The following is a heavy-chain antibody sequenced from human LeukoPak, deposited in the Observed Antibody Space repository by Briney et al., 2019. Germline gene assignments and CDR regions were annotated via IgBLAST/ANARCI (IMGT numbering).Heavy chain of an antibody. CDR2: IYPGDSDT. D-gene: IGHD3-22*01. CDR1: GYSFTDYW. J-gene: IGHJ4*02. V-gene: IGHV5-51*01. CDR3: ARRDSSGYYYFDY. Sequence: GESLKISCKGSGYSFTDYWFAWVRQMPGKGLECMGIIYPGDSDTRYSPSFQGQVQVTISADKSISTAYLQWSSLKASDTAMYYCARRDSSGYYYFDYWGQGTLVTVSS.